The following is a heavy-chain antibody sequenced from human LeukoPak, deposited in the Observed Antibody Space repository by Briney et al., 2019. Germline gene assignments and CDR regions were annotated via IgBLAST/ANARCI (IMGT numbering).Heavy chain of an antibody. CDR2: ISSSSSYI. Sequence: GGSLRLSCAASGFTFSSYSMNWGRQAPGKGLEWVSSISSSSSYIYYADSVKGRFTISRDNAKNSLYLQMNSLRAEDTAVYYCATGTSWNDVDYFDYWGQGTLVTVSS. V-gene: IGHV3-21*01. J-gene: IGHJ4*02. CDR1: GFTFSSYS. D-gene: IGHD1-1*01. CDR3: ATGTSWNDVDYFDY.